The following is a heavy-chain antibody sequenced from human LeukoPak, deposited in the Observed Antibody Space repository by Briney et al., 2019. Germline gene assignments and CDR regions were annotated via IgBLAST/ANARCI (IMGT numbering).Heavy chain of an antibody. V-gene: IGHV1-69*13. J-gene: IGHJ4*02. CDR2: IIPIFGTA. Sequence: WASVKVSCKASGGTFSSYAISWVRQAPGQGLEWMGGIIPIFGTANYAQKFQGRVTITADESTSTAYMELSSLRSEDTAVYYCAKSRGVAGFDYWGQGTLVTVSS. CDR1: GGTFSSYA. D-gene: IGHD6-19*01. CDR3: AKSRGVAGFDY.